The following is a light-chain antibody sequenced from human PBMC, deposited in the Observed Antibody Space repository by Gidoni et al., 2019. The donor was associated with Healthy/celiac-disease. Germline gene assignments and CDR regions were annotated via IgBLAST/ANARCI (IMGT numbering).Light chain of an antibody. CDR2: DAS. CDR1: QDISNY. Sequence: DIQMTQSPSSLSASVGDRVTITCQASQDISNYLNWYQQKPGKAPKLLIYDASNLETGVPSRFSGSGSGTDITFTISSLQPEDIATYYCQQYDNLPITFXXXTRLEIK. J-gene: IGKJ5*01. V-gene: IGKV1-33*01. CDR3: QQYDNLPIT.